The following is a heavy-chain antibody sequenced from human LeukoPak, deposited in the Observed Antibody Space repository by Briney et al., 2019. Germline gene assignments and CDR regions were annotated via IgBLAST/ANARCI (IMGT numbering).Heavy chain of an antibody. V-gene: IGHV1-18*01. Sequence: AAVKVSCKASGYTFTSYGISWVRQAPGQGLEWMGWISAYNGNTNYAQKLQGRVTMTTDTSTSTAYMELRSLRSDDTAVYYCAREPRIVGAADYNDYWGQGTLVTVSS. J-gene: IGHJ4*02. CDR1: GYTFTSYG. CDR3: AREPRIVGAADYNDY. CDR2: ISAYNGNT. D-gene: IGHD1-26*01.